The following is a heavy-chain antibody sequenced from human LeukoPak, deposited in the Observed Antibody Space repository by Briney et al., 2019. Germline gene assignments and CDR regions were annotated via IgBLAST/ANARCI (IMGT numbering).Heavy chain of an antibody. CDR1: GGSISSSSNY. V-gene: IGHV4-39*01. CDR3: ARHEEEDGYNAKTIDY. CDR2: VYSTGSAT. J-gene: IGHJ4*02. Sequence: SETLSLTCTVSGGSISSSSNYWGWVRQPPGKGLEWIGTVYSTGSATYSNPSLKSRVTISVDTSKNQFSLKLSSVTAADTAVYYCARHEEEDGYNAKTIDYWGQGTLVTVSS. D-gene: IGHD5-24*01.